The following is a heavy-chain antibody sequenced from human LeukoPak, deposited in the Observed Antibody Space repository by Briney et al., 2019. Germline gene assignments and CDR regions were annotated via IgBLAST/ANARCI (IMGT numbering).Heavy chain of an antibody. CDR1: GFTVNYW. J-gene: IGHJ4*02. CDR2: MTHDGSDE. CDR3: AKGDLEN. V-gene: IGHV3-7*01. Sequence: GGSLRLSCAASGFTVNYWMSWARQAPGKGLEWVATMTHDGSDEYYLDSVKGRFTISRDSAKNSIYLQVNSLRVEDTSTYYCAKGDLENWGQGTLVTVSS.